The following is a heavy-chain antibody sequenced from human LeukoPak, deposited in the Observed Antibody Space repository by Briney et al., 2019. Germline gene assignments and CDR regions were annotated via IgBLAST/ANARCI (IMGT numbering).Heavy chain of an antibody. CDR2: ISGGGDIT. D-gene: IGHD2-21*02. Sequence: GGSLRLPCAASGFNFANHAMSWVRQTPGKGLEWVSAISGGGDITYYADSVTGRFTISRDNSKDTLFLQMHSLRPGDTAVYYCVREDTPATANYWGQGTLVTISS. V-gene: IGHV3-23*01. J-gene: IGHJ4*02. CDR3: VREDTPATANY. CDR1: GFNFANHA.